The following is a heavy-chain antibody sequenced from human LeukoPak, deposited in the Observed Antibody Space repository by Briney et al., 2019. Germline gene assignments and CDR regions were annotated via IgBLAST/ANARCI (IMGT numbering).Heavy chain of an antibody. CDR1: GFTFSSYS. V-gene: IGHV3-21*01. CDR3: ARFLAAAGNDAFDI. J-gene: IGHJ3*02. CDR2: ISSSSSYI. Sequence: GGSLRLSCAASGFTFSSYSMKWVRQAPGKGLQWVSSISSSSSYIYYADSVKGRFTISRDNAKNSLYLQMNSLRAEDTAVYYCARFLAAAGNDAFDIWGQGTMVTVSS. D-gene: IGHD6-13*01.